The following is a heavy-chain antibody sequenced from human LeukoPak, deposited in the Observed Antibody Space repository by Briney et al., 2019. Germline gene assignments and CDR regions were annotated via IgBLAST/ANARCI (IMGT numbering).Heavy chain of an antibody. J-gene: IGHJ4*02. CDR2: IYPGDSDT. CDR3: ARSYYDFWSGYPFDY. Sequence: GESLKISCKGSGYSFTSYWIGWVRQMPGKGLEWMGIIYPGDSDTRYSPSFQGQVTISADKSISTAYLQWSSLKASDTAMYYCARSYYDFWSGYPFDYWGQGTLVTVAS. D-gene: IGHD3-3*01. CDR1: GYSFTSYW. V-gene: IGHV5-51*01.